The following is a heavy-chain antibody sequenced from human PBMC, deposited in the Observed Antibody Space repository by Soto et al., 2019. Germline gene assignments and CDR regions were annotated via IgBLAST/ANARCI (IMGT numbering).Heavy chain of an antibody. CDR2: IYYTGST. CDR1: GDSVSSASYY. J-gene: IGHJ4*02. CDR3: AREPHTLRYLDY. V-gene: IGHV4-61*01. Sequence: ASETLSLTCTVSGDSVSSASYYWSWIRQPPGKGLEWIGYIYYTGSTNYNPSLKSRVTISVDMSKNQFSLKLSSVTAADTAVYYCAREPHTLRYLDYWGQGTLVTVSS. D-gene: IGHD3-16*01.